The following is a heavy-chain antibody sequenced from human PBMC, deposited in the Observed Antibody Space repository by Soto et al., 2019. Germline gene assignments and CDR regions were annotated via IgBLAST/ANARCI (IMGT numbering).Heavy chain of an antibody. J-gene: IGHJ5*02. CDR1: GFTFSSYA. CDR3: AKDHLSPVGIVVDWFDP. Sequence: EVQLLESGGGLVQPGGSLRLSCAASGFTFSSYAMSWVRQAPGKGLEWVSAISGSGGSTYYADSVKGRFTISRDNSKNTLYLQMNSLRAEDTAVYYCAKDHLSPVGIVVDWFDPWGQGTLVTVSS. CDR2: ISGSGGST. V-gene: IGHV3-23*01. D-gene: IGHD3-22*01.